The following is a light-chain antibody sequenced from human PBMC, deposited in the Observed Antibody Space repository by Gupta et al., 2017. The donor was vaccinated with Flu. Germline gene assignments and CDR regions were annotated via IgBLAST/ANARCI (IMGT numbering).Light chain of an antibody. V-gene: IGKV3-11*01. CDR1: QSVGSY. Sequence: IVLTQSPATLSLSPGERATLSCRASQSVGSYLAWYQQKPGQAPRLLISDTSNRAKGIPARFSGSGDGTDFTLTISSREPEDFEVYYCQYRANGHPDETFGQGTKVEIK. J-gene: IGKJ1*01. CDR3: QYRANGHPDET. CDR2: DTS.